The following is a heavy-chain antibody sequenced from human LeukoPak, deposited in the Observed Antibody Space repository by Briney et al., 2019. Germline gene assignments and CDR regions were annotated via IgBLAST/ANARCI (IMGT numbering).Heavy chain of an antibody. J-gene: IGHJ4*02. Sequence: PGGSLRLSCAASGFXFSSYWIHWVRQAPGKGLVWVSRINSDGSSTSYADSVKGRFTISRDNAKNTLYLQMNSLRAEDTAVYYCARRAGFGTGSDYWGQGTLVTVSS. CDR3: ARRAGFGTGSDY. V-gene: IGHV3-74*01. D-gene: IGHD3/OR15-3a*01. CDR2: INSDGSST. CDR1: GFXFSSYW.